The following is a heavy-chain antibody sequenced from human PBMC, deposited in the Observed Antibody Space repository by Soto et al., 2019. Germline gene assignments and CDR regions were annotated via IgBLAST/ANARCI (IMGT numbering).Heavy chain of an antibody. J-gene: IGHJ6*02. CDR2: ISAYNGNT. D-gene: IGHD2-2*01. Sequence: QVQLVQSGAEVKKPGASVKVSCKASGYTFTSYGISWVRQAPGQGLEWMGWISAYNGNTNYAQKLQGRVTMTTDTSTSTAYMELRSLRSDDTAVYYCARDSADIVVVPAADYYYYGMDVWGQGTTVTVS. CDR1: GYTFTSYG. V-gene: IGHV1-18*01. CDR3: ARDSADIVVVPAADYYYYGMDV.